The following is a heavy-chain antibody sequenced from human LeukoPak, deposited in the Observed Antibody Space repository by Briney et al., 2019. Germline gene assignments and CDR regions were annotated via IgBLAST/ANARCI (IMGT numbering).Heavy chain of an antibody. CDR2: INHSGST. Sequence: SETLSLTCTVSGGSISSSSYCWSWIRQPPGKGLEWIGEINHSGSTNYNPSLKSRVTISVDTSKNQFSLKLSSVTAADTAVYYCARDKREPRYAFDIWGQGTMVTVSS. D-gene: IGHD1-26*01. CDR3: ARDKREPRYAFDI. V-gene: IGHV4-39*07. J-gene: IGHJ3*02. CDR1: GGSISSSSYC.